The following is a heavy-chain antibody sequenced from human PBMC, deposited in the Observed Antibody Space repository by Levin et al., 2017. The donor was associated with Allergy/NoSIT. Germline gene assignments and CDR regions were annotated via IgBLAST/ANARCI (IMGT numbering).Heavy chain of an antibody. D-gene: IGHD3-16*01. V-gene: IGHV4-59*01. Sequence: SETLSLTCTVSGGSISSYYWSWIRQPPGKGLEWIGYIYYSGSTNYNPSLKSRVTISVDTSKNQFSLKLSSVTAADTAVYYCARGGGPHFYYGMDVWGQGTTVTVSS. CDR1: GGSISSYY. CDR2: IYYSGST. J-gene: IGHJ6*02. CDR3: ARGGGPHFYYGMDV.